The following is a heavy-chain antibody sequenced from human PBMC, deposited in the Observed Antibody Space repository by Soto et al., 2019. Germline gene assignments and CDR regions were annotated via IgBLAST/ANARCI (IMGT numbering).Heavy chain of an antibody. D-gene: IGHD2-15*01. CDR2: IIPMFGIV. V-gene: IGHV1-69*05. CDR3: AGEVGGAAWQV. CDR1: GGNFNNYG. J-gene: IGHJ4*02. Sequence: QVQLVQSGTEARKPGSSVKVSCETSGGNFNNYGFNWVRQVPGQRLEWMGGIIPMFGIVKVGQIFQPRVAITPDQSTGKAYMQLTRLRPEDTAVYYCAGEVGGAAWQVWGLGPLVIVSS.